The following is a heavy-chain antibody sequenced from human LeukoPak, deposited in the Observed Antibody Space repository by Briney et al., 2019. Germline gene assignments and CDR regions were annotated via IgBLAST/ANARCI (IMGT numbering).Heavy chain of an antibody. CDR3: ARDSGTTGEVKFDP. J-gene: IGHJ5*02. CDR2: IYHSGST. D-gene: IGHD3-10*01. V-gene: IGHV4-38-2*02. CDR1: DYSISSGSY. Sequence: SETLPLTCTVSDYSISSGSYWGWIRQPPGKGLEWIGSIYHSGSTYYNPSLKSRLTISVDTSKNQFSLKLSSVTAADTAVYYCARDSGTTGEVKFDPWGQGTLVTVSS.